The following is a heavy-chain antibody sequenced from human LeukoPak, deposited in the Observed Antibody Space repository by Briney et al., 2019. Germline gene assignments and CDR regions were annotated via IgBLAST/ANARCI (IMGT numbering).Heavy chain of an antibody. CDR3: ARGAGLVNFDY. J-gene: IGHJ4*02. D-gene: IGHD4-23*01. V-gene: IGHV3-21*01. CDR1: GITFNSSS. Sequence: GGSLRLSCAASGITFNSSSMNWVRQAPGKGLEWVSAISGSSAYIYYADSVRGRFTISRDNAKNSLYLQMNSLRAEDTAVYYCARGAGLVNFDYWGQGTLVTVSS. CDR2: ISGSSAYI.